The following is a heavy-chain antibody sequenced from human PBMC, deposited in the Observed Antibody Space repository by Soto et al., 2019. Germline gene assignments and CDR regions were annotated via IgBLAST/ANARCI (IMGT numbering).Heavy chain of an antibody. D-gene: IGHD2-2*01. Sequence: PSETLSLTXTVSGGSISSVDFYWSWIRQPPGKGLEWIGYIYYSGSTYYNPSLKSRVTISVDTSKNQFSLKLSSVTAADTAVYYCAREFQYCISTSCYLDAFDIWGQGTMVTVSS. CDR3: AREFQYCISTSCYLDAFDI. J-gene: IGHJ3*02. CDR2: IYYSGST. V-gene: IGHV4-30-4*01. CDR1: GGSISSVDFY.